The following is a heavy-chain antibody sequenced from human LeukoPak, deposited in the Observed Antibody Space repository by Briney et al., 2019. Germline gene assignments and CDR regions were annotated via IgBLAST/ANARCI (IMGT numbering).Heavy chain of an antibody. CDR1: GYTFTGYY. J-gene: IGHJ4*02. CDR3: VRATYDSSGYYSGEFDY. V-gene: IGHV1-2*04. CDR2: INPNSGGT. D-gene: IGHD3-22*01. Sequence: ASVTVSCTASGYTFTGYYMHWVRQAPGQGLEWMGWINPNSGGTNYAQKFQGWVTMTRDTSISTAYMELSRLRSDDTAVYYCVRATYDSSGYYSGEFDYWGQGTLVTVSS.